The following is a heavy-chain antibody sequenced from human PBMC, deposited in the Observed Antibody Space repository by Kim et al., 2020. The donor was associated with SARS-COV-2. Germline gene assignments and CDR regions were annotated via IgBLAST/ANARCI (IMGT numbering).Heavy chain of an antibody. J-gene: IGHJ4*02. CDR3: ARRVGISSTSFDY. D-gene: IGHD2-2*01. Sequence: HPYLKSRVTISVDKSKNQFSLKLSSVTAADTAVYYCARRVGISSTSFDYWGQGTLVTVSS. V-gene: IGHV4-61*05.